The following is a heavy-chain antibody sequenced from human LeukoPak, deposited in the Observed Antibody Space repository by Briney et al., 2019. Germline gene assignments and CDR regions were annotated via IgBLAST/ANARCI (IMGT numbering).Heavy chain of an antibody. Sequence: ASVKVSCKASGYTFTSYYMHWVRQAPGQGLEWMGIINPSGGSTSYAQKFQGRVTMTRDTSTSTVYVELSSLRSEDTAVYYCARGPLGYCSSTSCYGEWFDPWGQGTLVTVSS. D-gene: IGHD2-2*01. V-gene: IGHV1-46*01. J-gene: IGHJ5*02. CDR3: ARGPLGYCSSTSCYGEWFDP. CDR2: INPSGGST. CDR1: GYTFTSYY.